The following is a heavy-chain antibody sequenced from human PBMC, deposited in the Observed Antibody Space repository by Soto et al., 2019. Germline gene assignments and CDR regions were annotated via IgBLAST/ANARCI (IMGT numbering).Heavy chain of an antibody. Sequence: EVQLVESGGGLVQPGGSLRLSCAASGFTFSSYDMHWVRQATGKGLEWVSAIGTAGDTYYPGSVKGRFTISRENAKNSLYLQMNSLRAGDTAVYYCARDKSLGPGRYFDLWGRGTLVTVSS. CDR1: GFTFSSYD. D-gene: IGHD7-27*01. J-gene: IGHJ2*01. CDR2: IGTAGDT. V-gene: IGHV3-13*04. CDR3: ARDKSLGPGRYFDL.